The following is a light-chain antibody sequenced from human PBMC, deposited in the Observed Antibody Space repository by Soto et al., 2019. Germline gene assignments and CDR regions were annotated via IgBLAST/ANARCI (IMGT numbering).Light chain of an antibody. Sequence: DIQMTQSPSSVSASVGDRVTITCRASQYVSEWLAWYQQKPGKAPKPLIYATSNLRSGVPSRFSGSGPGKDFPLPTTALKTKDLELYYCNRLTGFPLTFAGGTRWRSN. V-gene: IGKV1-12*01. CDR2: ATS. CDR3: NRLTGFPLT. J-gene: IGKJ4*01. CDR1: QYVSEW.